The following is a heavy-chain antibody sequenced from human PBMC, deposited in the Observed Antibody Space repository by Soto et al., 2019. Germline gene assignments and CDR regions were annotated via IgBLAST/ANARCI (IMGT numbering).Heavy chain of an antibody. Sequence: GGSLRLSCAASGFTFSSYGMHWVRQAPGKGLEWVAVISYDGSKKYYVDSVKGRFTISRDNSKNTLYLQMNSLRVEDTAVYYCAKGGPSSLAAAGTQWGQGTLVTVSS. CDR1: GFTFSSYG. CDR2: ISYDGSKK. D-gene: IGHD6-13*01. V-gene: IGHV3-30*18. CDR3: AKGGPSSLAAAGTQ. J-gene: IGHJ4*02.